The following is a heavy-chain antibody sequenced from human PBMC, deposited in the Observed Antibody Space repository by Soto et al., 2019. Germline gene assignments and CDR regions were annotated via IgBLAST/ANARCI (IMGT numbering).Heavy chain of an antibody. CDR3: ARHVYDFWSGYLGY. J-gene: IGHJ4*02. V-gene: IGHV4-59*08. Sequence: QVQLQESGLGLVKPSETLSLTCTVSGGSISSYYWSWIRQPPGKGLEWIGYIYYSGSTNYNPSLKSRVTISVDTSKNQFSLKLSSVTAADTAVYYCARHVYDFWSGYLGYWGQGTLVTVSS. D-gene: IGHD3-3*01. CDR1: GGSISSYY. CDR2: IYYSGST.